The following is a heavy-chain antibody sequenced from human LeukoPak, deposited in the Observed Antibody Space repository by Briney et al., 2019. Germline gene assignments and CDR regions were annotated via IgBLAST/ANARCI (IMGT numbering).Heavy chain of an antibody. CDR2: IYPGDSDT. CDR1: GXSFTSYW. V-gene: IGHV5-51*01. D-gene: IGHD3-10*01. J-gene: IGHJ3*02. Sequence: GESLKISCKGSGXSFTSYWSGWVRQMPGKGLEWMGIIYPGDSDTRYSPSFQGQVTISADKSISTAYLQWSSLKASDTAMYYCARLLLWFGELDAFDIWGQGTMVTVSS. CDR3: ARLLLWFGELDAFDI.